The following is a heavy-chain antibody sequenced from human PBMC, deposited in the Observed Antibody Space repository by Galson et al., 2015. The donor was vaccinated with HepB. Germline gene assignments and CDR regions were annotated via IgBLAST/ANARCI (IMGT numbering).Heavy chain of an antibody. J-gene: IGHJ4*02. CDR1: GFIFSSYA. CDR2: LSGSGDNK. CDR3: APRRTTGVCPGGLDY. D-gene: IGHD2-8*01. V-gene: IGHV3-23*01. Sequence: LRLSCAASGFIFSSYAMNWVRQAPGKGLEWVAFLSGSGDNKYYADSVKGRFIISRDNSKNTLHLQINSLRAEDTAVYYCAPRRTTGVCPGGLDYWGQGTLVTVSS.